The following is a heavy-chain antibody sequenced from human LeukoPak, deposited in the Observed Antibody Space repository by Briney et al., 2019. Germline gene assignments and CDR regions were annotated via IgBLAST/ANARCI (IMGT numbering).Heavy chain of an antibody. CDR1: GYTFTSYY. V-gene: IGHV1-46*01. CDR2: INPSGGST. J-gene: IGHJ4*02. Sequence: ASVKVSCKASGYTFTSYYMHWVRQAPGQGLEWMGIINPSGGSTGYAQKFQGRVTMTRDTSTSTAYMELRSLRSDDTAVYYCAREGGDQYYFDYWGQGTLVTVSS. CDR3: AREGGDQYYFDY. D-gene: IGHD3-16*01.